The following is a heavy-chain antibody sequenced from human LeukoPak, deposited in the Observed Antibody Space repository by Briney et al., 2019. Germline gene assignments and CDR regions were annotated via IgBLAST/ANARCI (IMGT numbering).Heavy chain of an antibody. V-gene: IGHV3-23*01. J-gene: IGHJ3*02. CDR2: ISGSGATT. CDR1: GFTFRSFV. CDR3: ARVGDYYDSSGYAVRGAFDI. D-gene: IGHD3-22*01. Sequence: GGSLRLSCAASGFTFRSFVMSWIRQAPGRGLEWVSAISGSGATTYYADAVKGRFTISRDNSKNTLYLQMSSLRAEDMAVYYCARVGDYYDSSGYAVRGAFDIWGQGTMVTVSS.